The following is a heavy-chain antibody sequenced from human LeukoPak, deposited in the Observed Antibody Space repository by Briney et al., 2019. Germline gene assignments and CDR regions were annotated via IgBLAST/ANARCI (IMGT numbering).Heavy chain of an antibody. CDR2: IRYDGSNK. CDR1: SFTFSVFG. Sequence: GGSLRLSCAPPSFTFSVFGMHWVRHAPDRGLEWVAFIRYDGSNKYFADSVKGRFTISRDNSKNTLYLQMNSLRTEDTAVYYCAKNGSVRVSGFFDYWGQGTLVTVSS. CDR3: AKNGSVRVSGFFDY. V-gene: IGHV3-30*02. D-gene: IGHD2-8*01. J-gene: IGHJ4*02.